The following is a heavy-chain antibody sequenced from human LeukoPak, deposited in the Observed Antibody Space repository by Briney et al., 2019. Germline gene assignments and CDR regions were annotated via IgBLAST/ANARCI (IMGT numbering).Heavy chain of an antibody. D-gene: IGHD3-10*01. V-gene: IGHV3-23*01. CDR2: ISGSGGST. Sequence: GGSLRLSCAASGFTFSSYAMSWVRQAPGKGLEWVSAISGSGGSTYYADSVKGRFTISRDNSKNTLYLQMNSLRAEDTAVYYCAKDVRKGSGSYYKGDFDYWGQGILVTVST. CDR1: GFTFSSYA. CDR3: AKDVRKGSGSYYKGDFDY. J-gene: IGHJ4*02.